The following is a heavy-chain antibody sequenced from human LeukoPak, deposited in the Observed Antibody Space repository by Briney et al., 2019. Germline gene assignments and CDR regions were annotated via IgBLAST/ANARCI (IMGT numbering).Heavy chain of an antibody. D-gene: IGHD3-10*01. CDR1: GFTFSSYS. J-gene: IGHJ3*02. Sequence: GGSLRLPCAASGFTFSSYSMNWVRQAPGKGLEWVSSISSSSSYIYYADSVKGRFTISRDNAKNSLYLQMNSLRAEDTAVYYCARSRVTAFDIWGQGTMVTVSS. CDR2: ISSSSSYI. CDR3: ARSRVTAFDI. V-gene: IGHV3-21*01.